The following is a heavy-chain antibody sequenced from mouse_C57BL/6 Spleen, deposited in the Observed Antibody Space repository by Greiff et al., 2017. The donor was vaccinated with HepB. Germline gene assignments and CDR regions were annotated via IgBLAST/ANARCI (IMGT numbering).Heavy chain of an antibody. V-gene: IGHV7-3*01. D-gene: IGHD1-1*02. CDR3: AISLAVVSSFDY. CDR1: GFTFTDYY. J-gene: IGHJ2*01. CDR2: IRNKANGYTT. Sequence: EVKLMESGGGLVQPGGSLSLSCAASGFTFTDYYMSWVRQPPGKALEWLGFIRNKANGYTTEYSASVKGPFTSSRDNSQRFLYLQMITLSAEDGSTYYCAISLAVVSSFDYWGPGTTLTVSS.